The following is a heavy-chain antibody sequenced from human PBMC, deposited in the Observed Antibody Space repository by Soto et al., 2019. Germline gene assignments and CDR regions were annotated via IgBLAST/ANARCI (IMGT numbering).Heavy chain of an antibody. CDR2: INPNSGGT. Sequence: ASVKVSCKASGYTFTGYYMHWVRQAPGQGLEWMGWINPNSGGTNYAQKFQGWVTMTRDTSISTAYMELSRLRSDDTAVYYCARDGGYCSGGSCYSAPNFDYWGQGTLVTAPQ. CDR1: GYTFTGYY. J-gene: IGHJ4*02. CDR3: ARDGGYCSGGSCYSAPNFDY. V-gene: IGHV1-2*04. D-gene: IGHD2-15*01.